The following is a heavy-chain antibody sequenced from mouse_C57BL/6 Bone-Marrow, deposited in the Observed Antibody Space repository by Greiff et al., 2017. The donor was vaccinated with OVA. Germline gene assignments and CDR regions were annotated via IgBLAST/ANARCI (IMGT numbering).Heavy chain of an antibody. V-gene: IGHV1-42*01. J-gene: IGHJ1*03. CDR2: INPSTGGT. CDR1: GYSFTGYY. Sequence: EVKLQQSGPELVKPGASVKISCKASGYSFTGYYMNWVKQSPEKSLEWIGEINPSTGGTTYNQKFNAKATLTVDKSSSTAYMQRKSLTSEDSAVYYCARAGWLLRYFDVWGTGTTVTVSS. CDR3: ARAGWLLRYFDV. D-gene: IGHD2-3*01.